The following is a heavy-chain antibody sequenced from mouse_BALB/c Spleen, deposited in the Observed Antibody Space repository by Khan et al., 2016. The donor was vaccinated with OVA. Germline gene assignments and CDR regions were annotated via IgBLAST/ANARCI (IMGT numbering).Heavy chain of an antibody. CDR2: INPSNGGT. V-gene: IGHV1S81*02. CDR1: GYTFTSYY. CDR3: KSEKRDGGGGGFAD. J-gene: IGHJ3*01. D-gene: IGHD1-1*02. Sequence: QVQLQQSGAELVKPGASVKLSCKASGYTFTSYYMYWVKQRPGQGLEWIGEINPSNGGTNFNEKFKSKATLSVDKSSSTENMKPGSLTSEDSAFYYGKSEKRDGGGGGFADWGQGTLVTGSA.